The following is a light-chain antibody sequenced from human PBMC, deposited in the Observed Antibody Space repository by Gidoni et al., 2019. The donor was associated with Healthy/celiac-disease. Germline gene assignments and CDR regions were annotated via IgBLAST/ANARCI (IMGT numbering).Light chain of an antibody. CDR3: QQYYSYPQT. CDR2: AAS. CDR1: QGISSY. J-gene: IGKJ1*01. V-gene: IGKV1-8*01. Sequence: AIRITQSPSSLSASTGDRVTITCRASQGISSYLAWYQQKPGKAPKLLIYAASTLQSGVPSRFSGSGSWTDFTLTISCLQSEDFATYYCQQYYSYPQTFXQXTKVEIK.